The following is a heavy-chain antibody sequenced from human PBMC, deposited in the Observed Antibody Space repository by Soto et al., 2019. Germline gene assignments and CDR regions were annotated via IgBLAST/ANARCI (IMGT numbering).Heavy chain of an antibody. V-gene: IGHV3-23*01. Sequence: GGSLRLSCAASGFPFRMFAMNWVRQAPGKGLEWVSGIRGSGGGTYYADSVKGRFTISRDDSRNMLYLEMNTLRGEDTAVYYFAKASGRVHYGMHVWGQGTTVTVSS. CDR3: AKASGRVHYGMHV. D-gene: IGHD3-10*01. J-gene: IGHJ6*02. CDR2: IRGSGGGT. CDR1: GFPFRMFA.